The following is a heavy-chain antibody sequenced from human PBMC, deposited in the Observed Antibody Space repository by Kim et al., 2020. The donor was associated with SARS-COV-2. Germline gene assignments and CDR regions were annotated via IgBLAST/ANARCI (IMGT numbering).Heavy chain of an antibody. J-gene: IGHJ3*02. CDR1: GFTFSSYD. Sequence: GGSLRLSCAASGFTFSSYDMHWVRQATGKGLEWVSAIGTAGDTYYPGSVKGRFTISRENAKNSLYLQMNSLRAGDTAVYYCARAVLSGSYWGDAFDIWGQGTMVTVSS. CDR3: ARAVLSGSYWGDAFDI. V-gene: IGHV3-13*01. CDR2: IGTAGDT. D-gene: IGHD3-10*01.